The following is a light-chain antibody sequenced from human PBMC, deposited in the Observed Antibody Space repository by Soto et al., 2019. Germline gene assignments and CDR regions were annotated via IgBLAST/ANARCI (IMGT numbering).Light chain of an antibody. J-gene: IGLJ3*02. CDR1: SSNIGRNV. CDR2: GNN. Sequence: HSVLTQPPSASGTPGQRVTISCSGSSSNIGRNVVNWYQHLPGTAPKLLIYGNNRRPSGVPDRFSGSKSGTSGSLAISGLQSEDEADYFCALWDDSLNGWVFGGGTKVTVL. CDR3: ALWDDSLNGWV. V-gene: IGLV1-44*01.